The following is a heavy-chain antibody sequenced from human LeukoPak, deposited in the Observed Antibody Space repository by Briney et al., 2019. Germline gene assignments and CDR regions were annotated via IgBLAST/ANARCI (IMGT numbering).Heavy chain of an antibody. CDR3: ASRILGSYGYDAFDI. CDR2: IYYSGRT. J-gene: IGHJ3*02. Sequence: SETLSLTCTVSGGSISGSYWGWIRQPPGNGRESIGFIYYSGRTTYNPSLKSRVTISVDTSKNKSSLKLSSVTAANTAVYYCASRILGSYGYDAFDIWGQGTMVTVSS. D-gene: IGHD5-18*01. CDR1: GGSISGSY. V-gene: IGHV4-59*08.